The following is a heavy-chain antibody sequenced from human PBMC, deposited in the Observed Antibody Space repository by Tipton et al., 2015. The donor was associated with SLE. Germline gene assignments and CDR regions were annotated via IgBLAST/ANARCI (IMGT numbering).Heavy chain of an antibody. CDR2: IYTNGNT. CDR1: GGSISIYY. Sequence: TLSLTCTVSGGSISIYYWSWIRPPAGGGLEWIGRIYTNGNTNYNPSLKSRVTMSVDTSKNQVSLKLTSVTAADTAVYYCARIRPGHGDPFGFWGQGTLVTVSS. D-gene: IGHD4-17*01. J-gene: IGHJ4*02. CDR3: ARIRPGHGDPFGF. V-gene: IGHV4-4*07.